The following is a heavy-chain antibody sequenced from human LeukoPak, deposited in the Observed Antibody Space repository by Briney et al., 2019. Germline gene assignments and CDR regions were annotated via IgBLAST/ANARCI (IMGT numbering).Heavy chain of an antibody. Sequence: GGSLRLSCTASGFSFSNYWMSWVRQAPGKGLEWVASIKQDGSEKYYVDSVKGRFTTSRDNAKSSLYLQMNALRGEDTAVYYCARLVGDVTTWDCWGQGTLVTVSS. CDR1: GFSFSNYW. J-gene: IGHJ4*02. CDR2: IKQDGSEK. CDR3: ARLVGDVTTWDC. D-gene: IGHD1-26*01. V-gene: IGHV3-7*03.